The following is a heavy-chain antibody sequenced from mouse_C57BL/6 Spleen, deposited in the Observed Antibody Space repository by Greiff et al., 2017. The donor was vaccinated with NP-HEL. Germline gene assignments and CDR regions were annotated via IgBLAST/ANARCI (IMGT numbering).Heavy chain of an antibody. J-gene: IGHJ4*01. CDR2: ISSGSSTI. D-gene: IGHD4-1*01. V-gene: IGHV5-17*01. CDR3: ARPGGRGAMDY. Sequence: EVQVVESGGGLVKPGGSLKLSCAASGFTFSDYGMHWVRQAPEKGLEWVAYISSGSSTIYYADTVKGRFTISRDNAKNTLFLQMTSLRSEDTARYYWARPGGRGAMDYWVQGTSVTVSS. CDR1: GFTFSDYG.